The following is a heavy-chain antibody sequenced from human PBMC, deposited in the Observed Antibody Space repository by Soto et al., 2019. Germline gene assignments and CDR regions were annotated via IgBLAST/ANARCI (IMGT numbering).Heavy chain of an antibody. V-gene: IGHV3-15*01. J-gene: IGHJ4*02. CDR3: TTGRYCTNGVCYWPAYW. Sequence: VGSLRLSCAASGFTFSNAWMSWVRQAPGKGLEWVGRIKSKTDGGTTDYAAPVKGRFTISRDDSKNTLYLQMNSLKTEDTAVYYCTTGRYCTNGVCYWPAYWWGQGTLVTVSS. CDR1: GFTFSNAW. CDR2: IKSKTDGGTT. D-gene: IGHD2-8*01.